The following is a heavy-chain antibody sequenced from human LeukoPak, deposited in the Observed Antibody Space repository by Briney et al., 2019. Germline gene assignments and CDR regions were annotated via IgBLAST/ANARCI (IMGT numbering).Heavy chain of an antibody. J-gene: IGHJ3*02. V-gene: IGHV1-2*02. D-gene: IGHD1-1*01. CDR1: GYTFTGYY. CDR2: INPNSGGT. CDR3: ARDHSLFIVTGTADDAFDI. Sequence: ASVKVSCKASGYTFTGYYMHWVRQAPGQGLEWMGWINPNSGGTNYAQKFQGRVTMTRGTSISTAYMELSRLRSDDTAVYYCARDHSLFIVTGTADDAFDIWGQGTMVTVSS.